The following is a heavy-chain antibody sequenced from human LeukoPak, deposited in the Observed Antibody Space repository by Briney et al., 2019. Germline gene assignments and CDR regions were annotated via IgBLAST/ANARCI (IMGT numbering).Heavy chain of an antibody. Sequence: PGGSLRLSCAASGFTSNNYVMHWVRQAPGKGLEWVTLIWYDGSNKYFTDSVKGRFTISRDNSKNTLYLQMNSLRAEDTAVYHCARTRSKVGTPTFDYWGQGTLVTVSS. CDR1: GFTSNNYV. V-gene: IGHV3-33*01. J-gene: IGHJ4*02. CDR2: IWYDGSNK. D-gene: IGHD4-23*01. CDR3: ARTRSKVGTPTFDY.